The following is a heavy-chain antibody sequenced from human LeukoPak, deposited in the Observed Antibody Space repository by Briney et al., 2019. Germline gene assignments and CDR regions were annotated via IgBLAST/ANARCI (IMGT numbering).Heavy chain of an antibody. CDR2: IIPIFGTA. CDR1: GGTFSSYA. J-gene: IGHJ2*01. CDR3: AAEASPQNGGNDYWYFDL. D-gene: IGHD4-23*01. Sequence: SVTVSCTASGGTFSSYAISWVRQAPGQGLEWMGGIIPIFGTANYAQKFQGRVTITADESTSTAYMELSSLRSEDTAVYYCAAEASPQNGGNDYWYFDLWGRGTLVTVSS. V-gene: IGHV1-69*13.